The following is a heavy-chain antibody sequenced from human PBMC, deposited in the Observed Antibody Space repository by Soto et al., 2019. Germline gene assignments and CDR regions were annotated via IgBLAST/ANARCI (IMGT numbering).Heavy chain of an antibody. J-gene: IGHJ4*02. Sequence: EVQLVESGGDLVQPGGSLRLSCEPSGITFSSYWMHWFGQAPGKGLVWVSRINDDGSGTSYGDSVKGRFTISKDNAKNTVYLQMNSLSAEDTAVYYCATLQMTGPDYWGQGTPVTVSS. V-gene: IGHV3-74*01. CDR3: ATLQMTGPDY. CDR1: GITFSSYW. CDR2: INDDGSGT.